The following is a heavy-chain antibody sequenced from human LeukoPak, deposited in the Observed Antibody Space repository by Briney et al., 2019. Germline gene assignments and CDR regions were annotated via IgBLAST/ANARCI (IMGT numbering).Heavy chain of an antibody. Sequence: ASVKVSCKASGYTFTGYYMHWVRQAPGQGLEWMGWINTNTGNPTYAQGFTGRFVFSLDTSVSTAYLQISSLKAEDTAVYYCTVAATPRTYYYYYYMDVWGKGTTVTVSS. V-gene: IGHV7-4-1*02. CDR3: TVAATPRTYYYYYYMDV. CDR2: INTNTGNP. D-gene: IGHD2-15*01. J-gene: IGHJ6*03. CDR1: GYTFTGYY.